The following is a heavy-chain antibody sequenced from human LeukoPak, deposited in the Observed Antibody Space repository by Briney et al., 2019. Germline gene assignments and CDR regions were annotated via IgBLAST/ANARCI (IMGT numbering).Heavy chain of an antibody. V-gene: IGHV4-61*02. CDR1: GGSISSGSYY. CDR2: IYTSGST. CDR3: ARDPDYYDSSGSGGSYGMGV. D-gene: IGHD3-22*01. J-gene: IGHJ6*02. Sequence: PSQTLSLTCTVSGGSISSGSYYWSWIRQPAGKGLEWIGRIYTSGSTNYNPSLKSRVTISVDTSKNQFSLKLSSVTAADTAVYYCARDPDYYDSSGSGGSYGMGVWGQGTTVTVSS.